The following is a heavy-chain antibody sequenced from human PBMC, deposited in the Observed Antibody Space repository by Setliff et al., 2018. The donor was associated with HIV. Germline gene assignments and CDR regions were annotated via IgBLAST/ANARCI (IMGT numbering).Heavy chain of an antibody. CDR2: VSPSSIVT. CDR1: GFAFSTFD. J-gene: IGHJ3*01. V-gene: IGHV3-23*01. CDR3: AKPTSGLYPRAFDL. D-gene: IGHD1-26*01. Sequence: GGSLRLSCAASGFAFSTFDMNWVRQTPEKGLEWVSAVSPSSIVTYSADSVKGRFTVSRDDSKNMLFLQMNSLGPEDTAIYYCAKPTSGLYPRAFDLWGQGTMVTVS.